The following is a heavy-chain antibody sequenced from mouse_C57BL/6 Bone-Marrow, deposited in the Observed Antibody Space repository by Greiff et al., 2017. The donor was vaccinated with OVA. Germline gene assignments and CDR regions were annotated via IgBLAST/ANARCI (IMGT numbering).Heavy chain of an antibody. CDR1: GFNIKNTY. Sequence: VQLQQSVAELVRPGASVKLSCTASGFNIKNTYMHWVKQRPEQGLEWIGRIDPATDNTKYAPTFPGKATMTADTSSNTAYLQLSSLSSEDTAVYCGVSGNFGSSFYAMDYWGKGTSVTVSS. CDR2: IDPATDNT. D-gene: IGHD1-1*01. J-gene: IGHJ4*01. CDR3: VSGNFGSSFYAMDY. V-gene: IGHV14-3*01.